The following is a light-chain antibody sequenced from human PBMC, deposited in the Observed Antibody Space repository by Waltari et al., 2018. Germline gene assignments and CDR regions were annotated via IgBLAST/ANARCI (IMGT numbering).Light chain of an antibody. CDR3: QQYYSYLT. CDR1: QGISSY. J-gene: IGKJ2*01. CDR2: AAS. V-gene: IGKV1-8*01. Sequence: AIRITQSPSSLSASTGDRVTITCRASQGISSYLAWYQQKPGKAPNLLTYAASTLQSGVPSRFSGSGSGTDFTLTISCLQSEDFATYYCQQYYSYLTFGQGTKLEIK.